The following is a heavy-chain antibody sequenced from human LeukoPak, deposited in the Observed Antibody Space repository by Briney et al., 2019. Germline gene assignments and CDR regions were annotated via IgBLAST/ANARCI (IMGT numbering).Heavy chain of an antibody. J-gene: IGHJ5*02. CDR3: ARGGLLWFGSS. CDR1: GGSFSGYF. D-gene: IGHD3-10*01. CDR2: INNSGST. V-gene: IGHV4-34*01. Sequence: SETLSLTCAVYGGSFSGYFWSWIRRPPGKGLEWIGEINNSGSTNYNPSLKSRVTISVDTSKNQFSLKLSSVTAADTAVYYCARGGLLWFGSSWGQGTLVTVSS.